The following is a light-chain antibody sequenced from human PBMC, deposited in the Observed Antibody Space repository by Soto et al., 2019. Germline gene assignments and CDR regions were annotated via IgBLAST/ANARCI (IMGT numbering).Light chain of an antibody. Sequence: QSVLTQPASVSGSPGQSITISCTGTSSDVGGYNYVSWYQQHPGKAPKVMIYDVSNRPSGLSNRFSGSKSGNTASLTISGLQAEDEANYYCSSYTSSSNFVVFGGGTQLTVL. CDR1: SSDVGGYNY. CDR2: DVS. CDR3: SSYTSSSNFVV. V-gene: IGLV2-14*01. J-gene: IGLJ2*01.